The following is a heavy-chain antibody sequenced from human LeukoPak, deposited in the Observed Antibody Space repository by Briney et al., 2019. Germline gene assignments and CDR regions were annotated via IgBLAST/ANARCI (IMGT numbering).Heavy chain of an antibody. CDR2: ISWNSGSI. J-gene: IGHJ4*02. V-gene: IGHV3-9*01. CDR1: GFTFDDYG. Sequence: GGSLRLSCAASGFTFDDYGMSWVRQAPGKGLEWVSGISWNSGSIGYADSVKGRFTISRDNAKNSLYLQMNSLRAEDTALYYCAKAGSGYDYVLDYWGQGTLVTVSS. D-gene: IGHD5-12*01. CDR3: AKAGSGYDYVLDY.